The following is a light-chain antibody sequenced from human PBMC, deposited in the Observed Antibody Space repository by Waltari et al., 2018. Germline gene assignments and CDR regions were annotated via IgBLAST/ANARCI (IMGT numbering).Light chain of an antibody. J-gene: IGLJ3*02. V-gene: IGLV1-40*01. Sequence: QSVLTQPPSVSGAPGQRVSISCPGSSPNIGAGFDVHWYQQLPGTAPKLPLFGNTTRPSGVPDRFSGSKSGTSASLAITGLQAEDEADYSCQSYDNSLGLWVFGGGTKVTVL. CDR2: GNT. CDR1: SPNIGAGFD. CDR3: QSYDNSLGLWV.